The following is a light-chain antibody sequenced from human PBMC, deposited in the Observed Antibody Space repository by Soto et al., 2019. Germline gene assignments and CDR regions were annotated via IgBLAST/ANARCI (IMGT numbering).Light chain of an antibody. CDR3: QQYGSSPTT. Sequence: EIVMTQSPATLSVSTGERATLSCRASQGISSNLAWYQQKPGQAPRLLIYGASSRATGIPDRFSGSGSGTDFTLTINRLEPEDFAVYYCQQYGSSPTTFGQGTKVDIK. CDR2: GAS. CDR1: QGISSN. V-gene: IGKV3-20*01. J-gene: IGKJ1*01.